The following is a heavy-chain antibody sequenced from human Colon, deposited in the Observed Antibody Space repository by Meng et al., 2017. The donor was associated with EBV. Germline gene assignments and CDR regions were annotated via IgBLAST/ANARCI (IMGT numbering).Heavy chain of an antibody. CDR2: IINCGSP. CDR1: GESLSGSY. D-gene: IGHD2-8*02. Sequence: QRWGEGLLKPSWTLPHPCAVNGESLSGSYWNWIRQPQGKGLEWIGEIINCGSPSYNPSLKSRVTISIDTSKNQLSLMLSSVTAADTAVYYCARRPTGIDYWGPGTLVHVAS. J-gene: IGHJ4*02. V-gene: IGHV4-34*12. CDR3: ARRPTGIDY.